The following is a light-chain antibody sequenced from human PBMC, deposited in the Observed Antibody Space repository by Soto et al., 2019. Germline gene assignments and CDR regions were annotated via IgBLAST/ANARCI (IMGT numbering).Light chain of an antibody. J-gene: IGKJ4*01. CDR3: QQRNSWPLT. V-gene: IGKV3-11*01. CDR2: DAS. CDR1: QSVSSY. Sequence: EIVLTQSPATLSLSPGERATLSCRASQSVSSYLAWYQQKPGQAPRLLIFDASNRATGIPARFSGSGSGTDFTLTISNLEPEDFAVYYYQQRNSWPLTFGGGTKVEIK.